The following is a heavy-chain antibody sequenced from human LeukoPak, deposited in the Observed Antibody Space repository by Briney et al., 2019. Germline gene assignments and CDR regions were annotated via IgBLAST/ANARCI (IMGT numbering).Heavy chain of an antibody. CDR1: GFTFSSYG. CDR3: ARDGRDGYDFDY. V-gene: IGHV3-30*03. J-gene: IGHJ4*02. Sequence: GGSLRLSCAASGFTFSSYGMHWVRQAPGKGLEWVAVISYDGSNKYYADSVKGRFTISRDNSKNTLYLQMNSLRAEDTAVYYCARDGRDGYDFDYWGQGTLVTVSS. D-gene: IGHD5-24*01. CDR2: ISYDGSNK.